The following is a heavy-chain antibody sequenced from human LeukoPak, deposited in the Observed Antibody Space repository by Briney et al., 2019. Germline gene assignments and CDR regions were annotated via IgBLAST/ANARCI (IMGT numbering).Heavy chain of an antibody. Sequence: PGGSLRLSCAASGFTFSSYSMNWVRQAPGKGLEWVSSISSSSSYIYYADSVKGRFTISRDNAKNSLYLQMNSLRAEGTAVYYCARIHSNYPFDIWGQGTMVTVSS. J-gene: IGHJ3*02. CDR2: ISSSSSYI. D-gene: IGHD4-11*01. CDR3: ARIHSNYPFDI. CDR1: GFTFSSYS. V-gene: IGHV3-21*01.